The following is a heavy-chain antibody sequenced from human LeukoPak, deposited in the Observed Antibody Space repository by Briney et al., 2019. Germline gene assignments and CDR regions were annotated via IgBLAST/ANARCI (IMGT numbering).Heavy chain of an antibody. D-gene: IGHD3-16*02. J-gene: IGHJ4*02. CDR3: ARSSVGDYVWGSYRGPFDY. CDR1: GGSISSYY. Sequence: SETLSLTCTVSGGSISSYYWSWIRQPPGKGLEWIGYIYYSGSTNYNPSLKSRVTISVDTSKNQFSLKLSSVTAADTAVYYCARSSVGDYVWGSYRGPFDYWGQGTLVTVSS. V-gene: IGHV4-59*01. CDR2: IYYSGST.